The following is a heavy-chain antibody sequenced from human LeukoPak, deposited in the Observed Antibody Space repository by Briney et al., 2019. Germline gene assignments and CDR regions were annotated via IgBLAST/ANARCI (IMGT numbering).Heavy chain of an antibody. CDR1: GGSISSGGYN. V-gene: IGHV4-31*03. J-gene: IGHJ4*02. D-gene: IGHD5-24*01. CDR3: ARRDQAIDY. CDR2: IYYSGST. Sequence: SETLSLTCTVSGGSISSGGYNWSWIRQHPGKGLEWIGNIYYSGSTYYNPSLKSRVTISVDTSKNQFSLKLSSVTAADTAVYYCARRDQAIDYWGQGTLVTVSS.